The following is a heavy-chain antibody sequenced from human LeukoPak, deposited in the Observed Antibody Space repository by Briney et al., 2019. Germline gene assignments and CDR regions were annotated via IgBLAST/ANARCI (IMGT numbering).Heavy chain of an antibody. CDR2: ILYDGKNE. J-gene: IGHJ4*02. Sequence: GGSVTHPCAVSGFNLNSFVMQWVRQAPGKGLEWVAVILYDGKNEYYADSVNGRFTIYRDNSMIPLYLQMDSLRAEDTAVYYCAKRSWEGSSDCWFASHFDYWGQGTLVTVSS. V-gene: IGHV3-30*18. CDR1: GFNLNSFV. CDR3: AKRSWEGSSDCWFASHFDY. D-gene: IGHD2-21*02.